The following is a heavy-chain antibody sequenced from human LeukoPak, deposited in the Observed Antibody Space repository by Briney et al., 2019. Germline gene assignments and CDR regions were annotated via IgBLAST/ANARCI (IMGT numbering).Heavy chain of an antibody. Sequence: PGGSLRLSCAASGFTFSSYGMHWVRQAPGKGLEWVAFIRYDGSNKYYADSVRGRFTISRDNAKNTLYLQMNSLRAEDTAVYYCARVAYYYGSGSYTVEGFDYWGQGTLVTVSS. D-gene: IGHD3-10*01. CDR3: ARVAYYYGSGSYTVEGFDY. V-gene: IGHV3-30*02. CDR2: IRYDGSNK. J-gene: IGHJ4*02. CDR1: GFTFSSYG.